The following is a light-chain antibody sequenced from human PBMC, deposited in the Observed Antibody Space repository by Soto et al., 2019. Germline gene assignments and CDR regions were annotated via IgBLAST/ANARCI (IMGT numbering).Light chain of an antibody. CDR3: QQRRNWPPIP. J-gene: IGKJ5*01. V-gene: IGKV3-11*01. CDR1: QSVSSY. Sequence: EIVLTQSPATLSLSPGERATLSCRASQSVSSYLAWYQQKPGQAPRLLIYDASNRATGIPARFSGSGSGTDFTLTISSLEPEDFAVYYCQQRRNWPPIPVGQGTRLES. CDR2: DAS.